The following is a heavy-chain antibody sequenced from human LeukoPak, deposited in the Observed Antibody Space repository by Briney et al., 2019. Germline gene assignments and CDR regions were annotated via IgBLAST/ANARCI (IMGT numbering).Heavy chain of an antibody. CDR1: GFTFSDYY. J-gene: IGHJ6*04. V-gene: IGHV3-23*01. Sequence: GGSLRLSCAASGFTFSDYYMSWIRQAPGKGLEWVSTLTGSGGSTYYADSVKGRFTISRDNSKNTLYLQMNSLRAEDTAVYYCAKTPIGNQPGGDVWGKGTTVTVSS. D-gene: IGHD1-14*01. CDR3: AKTPIGNQPGGDV. CDR2: LTGSGGST.